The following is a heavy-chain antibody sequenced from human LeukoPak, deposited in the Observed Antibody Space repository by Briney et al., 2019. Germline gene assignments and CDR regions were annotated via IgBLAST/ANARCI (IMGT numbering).Heavy chain of an antibody. D-gene: IGHD2-21*01. CDR2: ISSSSSYI. J-gene: IGHJ4*02. V-gene: IGHV3-21*01. CDR1: GFTFSSYS. Sequence: GGSVRLSCAASGFTFSSYSMNWVRQAPGKGLEWVSSISSSSSYIYYADSVKGRFTISRDNAKNSLYLQMNSLRAEDTAVYYCARDLWAPGEDYWGQGTLVTVSS. CDR3: ARDLWAPGEDY.